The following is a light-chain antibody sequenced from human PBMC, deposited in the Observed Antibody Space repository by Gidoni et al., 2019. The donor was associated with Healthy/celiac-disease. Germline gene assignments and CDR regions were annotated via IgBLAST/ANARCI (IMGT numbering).Light chain of an antibody. V-gene: IGKV1-39*01. CDR3: QQSDSTPRT. CDR1: PSISSY. CDR2: AAS. J-gene: IGKJ1*01. Sequence: IQMTQSPSSLSASVGDRVTIPCRASPSISSYLNWYQQKPGKAPKLLIYAASSLQSGVPARFSGSGSGTDFTLTISSLQPEDFATYYCQQSDSTPRTFXQXTKVEIK.